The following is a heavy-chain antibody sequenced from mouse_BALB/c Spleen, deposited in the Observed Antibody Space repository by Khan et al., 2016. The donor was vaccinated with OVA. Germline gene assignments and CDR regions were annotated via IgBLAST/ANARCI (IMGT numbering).Heavy chain of an antibody. CDR3: VRDGAYHRNDGWFAY. CDR2: INPSNGYT. Sequence: QVRLQQSGAELARPGASVKMSCKASGYTFTSYTIHWIKKRPGQGLEWIGYINPSNGYTNYNQKFKDKATLTTDKSSTTAYLQLSSLTSDDSAVYNRVRDGAYHRNDGWFAYWGQGTLVTGSA. CDR1: GYTFTSYT. J-gene: IGHJ3*01. V-gene: IGHV1-4*01. D-gene: IGHD2-14*01.